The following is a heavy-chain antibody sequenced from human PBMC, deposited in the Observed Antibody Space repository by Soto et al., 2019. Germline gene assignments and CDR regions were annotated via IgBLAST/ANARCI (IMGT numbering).Heavy chain of an antibody. D-gene: IGHD7-27*01. J-gene: IGHJ4*02. V-gene: IGHV4-30-4*01. CDR2: IYNSVNT. CDR3: ARGPSGDKVDN. CDR1: GGSISSDYYC. Sequence: QVQLQESGPGLVKPSQTLSLTCTVSGGSISSDYYCWSWIRQSPVKGLEWIGHIYNSVNTYRNPSRSSRVTISVDASKNHFPLKLTSVTAADTAVYYCARGPSGDKVDNWGQGTLVTVSS.